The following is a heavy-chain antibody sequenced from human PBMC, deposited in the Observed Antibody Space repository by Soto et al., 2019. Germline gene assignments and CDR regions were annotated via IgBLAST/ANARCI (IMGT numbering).Heavy chain of an antibody. J-gene: IGHJ5*02. V-gene: IGHV4-30-2*01. Sequence: QLQLQESGSGLVKPSQTLSLTCAVSGGSISSGGYSWSWIRQLPGKGLEWIGYIYHSGSTYYNPSRKSRVTISVDRSKNQFSLKLSSVTAADTAVYYCARAKLPNWFDPWGQGTLVTVSS. CDR3: ARAKLPNWFDP. CDR1: GGSISSGGYS. CDR2: IYHSGST.